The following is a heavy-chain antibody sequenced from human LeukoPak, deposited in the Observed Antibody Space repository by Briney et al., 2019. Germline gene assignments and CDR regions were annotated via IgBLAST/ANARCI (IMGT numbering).Heavy chain of an antibody. V-gene: IGHV3-48*03. CDR2: ISSSGSTI. D-gene: IGHD2-2*01. CDR1: GFTFSSYE. CDR3: ARERPAGGFDY. J-gene: IGHJ4*02. Sequence: GGSLRLSCAASGFTFSSYEMNWVRQAPGKGLEWVSYISSSGSTIYYADSVKGRFTISRENAKNSLYLQMNSLRAEDTAVYYCARERPAGGFDYWGQGTLVTVSS.